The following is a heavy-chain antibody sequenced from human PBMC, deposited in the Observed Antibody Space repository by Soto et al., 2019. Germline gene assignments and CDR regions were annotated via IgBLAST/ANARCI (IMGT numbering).Heavy chain of an antibody. CDR1: GFTFSSYA. CDR3: ARGGYSGYDLCFHY. J-gene: IGHJ4*02. Sequence: QVQLVESGGGVVQPGRSLRLSCAASGFTFSSYAMHWVRQAPGKGLEWVAVISYDGSNKYYADSVKGRFTISRDNSKNTLYLQMNSLRAEDTAVYYCARGGYSGYDLCFHYWGQGTLVTVSS. D-gene: IGHD5-12*01. V-gene: IGHV3-30-3*01. CDR2: ISYDGSNK.